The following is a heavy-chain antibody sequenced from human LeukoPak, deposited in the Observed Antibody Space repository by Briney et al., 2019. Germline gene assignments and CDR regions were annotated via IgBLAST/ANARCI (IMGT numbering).Heavy chain of an antibody. CDR1: GGSFSGYY. J-gene: IGHJ4*02. Sequence: PSETLSLTCAVYGGSFSGYYWSWIRQPPGKGLEWIGEINHSGSTNYNPSLKSRVTISVDTSKNQFSLKLSSVTAADTAVYYCARGGYCGGGSCPPDYWGQGTLVTVSS. V-gene: IGHV4-34*01. D-gene: IGHD2-15*01. CDR3: ARGGYCGGGSCPPDY. CDR2: INHSGST.